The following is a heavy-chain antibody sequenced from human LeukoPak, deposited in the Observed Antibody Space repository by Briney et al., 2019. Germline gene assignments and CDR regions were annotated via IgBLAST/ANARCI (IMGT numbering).Heavy chain of an antibody. CDR1: GGSISTSSYY. Sequence: SSETPSLTCTVSGGSISTSSYYWGWIRQPPGKGLEWIGNIYYSGSTYSNPSLKSRVTISVDTSKNQFSLKLYSVTAADTAVYYCARHSRQLRFFDFWGQGTLVTVTS. CDR2: IYYSGST. V-gene: IGHV4-39*01. D-gene: IGHD3-3*01. CDR3: ARHSRQLRFFDF. J-gene: IGHJ4*02.